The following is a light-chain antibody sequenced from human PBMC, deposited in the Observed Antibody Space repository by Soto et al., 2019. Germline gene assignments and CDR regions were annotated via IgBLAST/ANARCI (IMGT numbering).Light chain of an antibody. CDR1: QSVSSNY. V-gene: IGKV3D-20*02. CDR3: QQRSNWHPIT. CDR2: GAS. Sequence: DIVLTQSPGTLSLSPGERATLSCRASQSVSSNYLAWYQQKPGQAPRLLIYGASTRATGVPDRFSGSGSGTDFTLTISSLEPEDFAVYYCQQRSNWHPITFGQGTRLEIK. J-gene: IGKJ5*01.